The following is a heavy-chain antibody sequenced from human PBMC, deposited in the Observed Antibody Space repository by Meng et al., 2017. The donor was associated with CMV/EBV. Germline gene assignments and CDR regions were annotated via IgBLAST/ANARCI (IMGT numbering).Heavy chain of an antibody. V-gene: IGHV1-69*05. Sequence: SVKVSCKAPGGTFSSYAISWVRQAPGQGLEWMGGIIPIFGTANYAQKFQGRVTITTDESTSTAYMELSSLRSEDTAVYYCARDAGYCSSTSCEHYYGMDVWGQGTTVTVSS. CDR2: IIPIFGTA. D-gene: IGHD2-2*01. CDR1: GGTFSSYA. J-gene: IGHJ6*02. CDR3: ARDAGYCSSTSCEHYYGMDV.